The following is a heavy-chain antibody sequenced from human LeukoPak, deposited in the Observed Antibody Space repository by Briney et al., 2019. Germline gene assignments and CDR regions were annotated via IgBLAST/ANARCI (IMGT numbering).Heavy chain of an antibody. Sequence: ASVKVSCKASGYTFTSYYMHWVRQAPGQGLEWMGIINPSGGSTTYAQKFQGRVTMTRDTSTSTVYMELSSLRSEDTAVYYCARAPGVPDAFDIWGQGTMVTVSS. V-gene: IGHV1-46*01. CDR1: GYTFTSYY. J-gene: IGHJ3*02. CDR2: INPSGGST. CDR3: ARAPGVPDAFDI.